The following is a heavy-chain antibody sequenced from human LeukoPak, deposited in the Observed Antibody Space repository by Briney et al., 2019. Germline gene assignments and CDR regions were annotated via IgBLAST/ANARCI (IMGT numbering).Heavy chain of an antibody. CDR2: IHWNGGSA. CDR3: ARGKYSSGWYGYQGNYYYYYMDV. Sequence: GGSLRLSCAASGFTFDDYGMSWVRQAPGKGLGWVSGIHWNGGSAGYADSVKGRFTFSRDNAKNSLYLQMNSLRAEDTALYYCARGKYSSGWYGYQGNYYYYYMDVWGKGTTVTVSS. CDR1: GFTFDDYG. V-gene: IGHV3-20*04. D-gene: IGHD6-19*01. J-gene: IGHJ6*03.